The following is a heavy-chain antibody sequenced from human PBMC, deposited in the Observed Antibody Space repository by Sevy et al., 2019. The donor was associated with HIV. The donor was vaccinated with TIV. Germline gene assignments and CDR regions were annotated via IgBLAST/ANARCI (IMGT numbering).Heavy chain of an antibody. CDR2: IRRNSYEPYGGTT. V-gene: IGHV3-49*03. D-gene: IGHD2-15*01. J-gene: IGHJ4*02. Sequence: GGSLRLSCTSSGFTFGDYAMSWFRQAPGKGLEWVAFIRRNSYEPYGGTTEYAASVKGRFTISRDDSKSIAYLQMNSLKTKDTADYYHIRARPTGDTPEHYFDYWGKGILVTVSS. CDR3: IRARPTGDTPEHYFDY. CDR1: GFTFGDYA.